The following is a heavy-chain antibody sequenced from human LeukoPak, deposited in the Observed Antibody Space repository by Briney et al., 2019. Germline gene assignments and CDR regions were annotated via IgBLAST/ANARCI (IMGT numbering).Heavy chain of an antibody. CDR3: AKDGGSTGYCFDY. Sequence: PGGSLRLSCVASGFTFSNYAMSWVRQAPGKGLEWVSTISGRGSTNYADSMKGRFTISRDNSKNTLYVQMTSLRAEDTAIYYCAKDGGSTGYCFDYWGQGTLVTVSS. J-gene: IGHJ4*02. D-gene: IGHD3-22*01. V-gene: IGHV3-23*01. CDR2: ISGRGST. CDR1: GFTFSNYA.